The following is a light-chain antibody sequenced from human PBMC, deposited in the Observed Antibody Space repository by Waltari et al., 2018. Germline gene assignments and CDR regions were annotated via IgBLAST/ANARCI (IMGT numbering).Light chain of an antibody. J-gene: IGKJ1*01. CDR2: GAS. Sequence: EIVMMQSPATLSVSPGERATLSCRASQGISSNLAWYQQKPGQAPRLLIYGASTRATGIPARFSGSGSGTEFTLTISSLQSEDFAVYYCQQYNDWPRTFGQGTKVEIK. V-gene: IGKV3-15*01. CDR3: QQYNDWPRT. CDR1: QGISSN.